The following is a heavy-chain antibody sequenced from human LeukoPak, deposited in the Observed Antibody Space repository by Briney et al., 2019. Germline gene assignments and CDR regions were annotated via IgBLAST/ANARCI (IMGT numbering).Heavy chain of an antibody. CDR1: GGSFSGYY. CDR3: ARQAPTGWLRKYFDY. D-gene: IGHD5-12*01. CDR2: INHSGST. V-gene: IGHV4-34*01. J-gene: IGHJ4*02. Sequence: SETLSLTCAVYGGSFSGYYWSWIRQPPGKGLEWIGEINHSGSTNYNPSLKSRVTISVDTSKNQFSLKLSSVTAADTAVYYCARQAPTGWLRKYFDYWGQGTLVTVSS.